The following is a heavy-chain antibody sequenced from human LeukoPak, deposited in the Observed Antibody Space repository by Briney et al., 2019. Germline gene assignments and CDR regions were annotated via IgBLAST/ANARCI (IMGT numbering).Heavy chain of an antibody. V-gene: IGHV3-49*04. CDR3: TRDRYSYNWFDP. CDR2: IRNKAHGGTT. CDR1: GFPFGDSA. D-gene: IGHD1-26*01. J-gene: IGHJ5*02. Sequence: PGGSLRLSCTASGFPFGDSAIHWVRQAPGKGLEWVGFIRNKAHGGTTEYAASVKGRFTISRDDSKTISYLQMNSLESDDTAVYYCTRDRYSYNWFDPWGQGTLVTVSS.